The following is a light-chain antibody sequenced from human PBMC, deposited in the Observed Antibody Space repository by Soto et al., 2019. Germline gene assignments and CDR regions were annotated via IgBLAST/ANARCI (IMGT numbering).Light chain of an antibody. CDR3: CSSAGSFYV. CDR1: SRDVDAYDF. J-gene: IGLJ1*01. Sequence: QSALTQPRSVSGSPGQSVAISCTGTSRDVDAYDFVSWYQHHPGKAPKLIISEVSKRPSGVSHRFSGSKSGNTASLTISGLQAEDEDDYFCCSSAGSFYVFGTGTKVTVL. V-gene: IGLV2-11*01. CDR2: EVS.